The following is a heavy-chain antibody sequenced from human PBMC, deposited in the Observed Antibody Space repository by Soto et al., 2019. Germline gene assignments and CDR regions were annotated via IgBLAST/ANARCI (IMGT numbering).Heavy chain of an antibody. J-gene: IGHJ6*03. V-gene: IGHV4-4*02. Sequence: SETLSLTCAVSSGSISSSNWWSWVRQPPGKGLEWIGEIYHSGSTNYNPSLKSRVTISVDKSKNQFSLKLSSVTAADTAVYYCARARDTDYGSGSYNYYMDVWGKGTTVTVSS. D-gene: IGHD3-10*01. CDR1: SGSISSSNW. CDR2: IYHSGST. CDR3: ARARDTDYGSGSYNYYMDV.